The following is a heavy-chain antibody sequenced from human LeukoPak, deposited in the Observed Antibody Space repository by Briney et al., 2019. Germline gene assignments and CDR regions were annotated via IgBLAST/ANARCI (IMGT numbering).Heavy chain of an antibody. D-gene: IGHD4-17*01. J-gene: IGHJ6*02. Sequence: ASVKVSCKASGYTFTGYYMHWVRQAPGQGLEWMGWINPNSGGTNYAQKFQGRVTMTRDTSISTAYMELSRLRSDDTAVYYCAGTVDYAEYYYYYGMDVWGQGTTVTVSS. CDR3: AGTVDYAEYYYYYGMDV. V-gene: IGHV1-2*02. CDR2: INPNSGGT. CDR1: GYTFTGYY.